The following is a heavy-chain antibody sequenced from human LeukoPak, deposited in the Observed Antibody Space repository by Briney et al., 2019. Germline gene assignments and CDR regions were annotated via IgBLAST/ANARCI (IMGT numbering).Heavy chain of an antibody. Sequence: GGSLRLSCAASGFTFSIYWMSWVRQAPGKGLEWVANIKEDGSEKYYVDSVKGRFTISRDSAKNSVSLQMNSLRVEDTAVYYCAKYRLVWLPAPVFESWGQGILVTVSS. CDR1: GFTFSIYW. V-gene: IGHV3-7*01. J-gene: IGHJ4*02. CDR3: AKYRLVWLPAPVFES. CDR2: IKEDGSEK. D-gene: IGHD5-24*01.